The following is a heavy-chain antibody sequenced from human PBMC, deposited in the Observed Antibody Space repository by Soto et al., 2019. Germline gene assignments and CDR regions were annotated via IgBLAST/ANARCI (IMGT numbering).Heavy chain of an antibody. D-gene: IGHD3-22*01. Sequence: SETLSLTCAVSGGSISSSNWWSWVRQPPGKGLEWIGEIYHSGSTNYNPSLKSRVTISVDKSKNQFSLKLSSVTAADTAVYYCARLGITMIVVVTPSAYWGQGTLVTVSS. J-gene: IGHJ4*02. CDR1: GGSISSSNW. V-gene: IGHV4-4*02. CDR3: ARLGITMIVVVTPSAY. CDR2: IYHSGST.